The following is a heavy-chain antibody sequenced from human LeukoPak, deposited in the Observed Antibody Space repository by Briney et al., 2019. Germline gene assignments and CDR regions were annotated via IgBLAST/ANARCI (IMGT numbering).Heavy chain of an antibody. CDR3: ARWYYDILTGYYALYYFDY. Sequence: GSVNDSCKASGYIYPSYGISWLGLPACQEGEGVGWLHTYNGNTNYPQKLQGRVTMTTDTSTSTAYMELRSLRSDDTAVYYCARWYYDILTGYYALYYFDYWGQGTLVTVSS. CDR1: GYIYPSYG. J-gene: IGHJ4*02. D-gene: IGHD3-9*01. V-gene: IGHV1-18*04. CDR2: LHTYNGNT.